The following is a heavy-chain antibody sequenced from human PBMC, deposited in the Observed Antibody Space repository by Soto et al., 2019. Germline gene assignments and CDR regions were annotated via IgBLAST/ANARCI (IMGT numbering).Heavy chain of an antibody. CDR1: GYTFTSYG. J-gene: IGHJ4*02. CDR3: ASDGYGAYGDS. D-gene: IGHD5-12*01. CDR2: ISAYNDKT. V-gene: IGHV1-18*04. Sequence: QVQLVQSGAEVKKHGASVRVSCKASGYTFTSYGVSWVRQAPGHGLEWMGWISAYNDKTNYEQKLQGRVTMTTDPSTNTAYMELRSLTSYDTAVYYCASDGYGAYGDSWGQGTLVTVSS.